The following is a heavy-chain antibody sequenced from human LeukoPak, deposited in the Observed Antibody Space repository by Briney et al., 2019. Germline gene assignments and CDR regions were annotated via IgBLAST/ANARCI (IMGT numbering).Heavy chain of an antibody. CDR1: GFTFSTYG. CDR3: AKVESVGTMDY. CDR2: IRSDGSDK. V-gene: IGHV3-30*02. Sequence: PGGSLRLSCAASGFTFSTYGMHWVRQAPGKGLGWVAFIRSDGSDKYYADSVKGRFTISRDNSKNTLYLQMNSLRAEDTAVYYCAKVESVGTMDYWGQGTLVTVSS. J-gene: IGHJ4*02. D-gene: IGHD4-23*01.